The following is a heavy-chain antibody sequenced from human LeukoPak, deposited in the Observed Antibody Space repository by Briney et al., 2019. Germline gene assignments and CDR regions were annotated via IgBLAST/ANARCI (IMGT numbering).Heavy chain of an antibody. CDR1: GFTFSSDW. V-gene: IGHV3-74*01. J-gene: IGHJ4*02. D-gene: IGHD5-24*01. CDR3: ARRRDGNNKGFDY. CDR2: INSDGSST. Sequence: GGSLRLSCAASGFTFSSDWMHWVRQVPGEGLVWVSRINSDGSSTAYADSVRGRFIVSRDNAKNTVYLQMNSLRAEDTAVYYCARRRDGNNKGFDYWGQGTLVTVSS.